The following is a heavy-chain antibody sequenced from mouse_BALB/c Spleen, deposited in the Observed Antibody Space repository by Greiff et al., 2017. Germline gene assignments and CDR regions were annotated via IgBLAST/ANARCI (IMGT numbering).Heavy chain of an antibody. Sequence: VQLQQSGAELARPGASVKLSCKASGYTFTSYWMQWVKQRPGQGLEWIGAIYPGDGDTRYTQKFKGKATLTVDKSSSTAYMQLKSLTSEDSAVYYCARSDDYDEGAYWGQGTLVTVSA. V-gene: IGHV1-87*01. D-gene: IGHD2-4*01. CDR3: ARSDDYDEGAY. CDR1: GYTFTSYW. J-gene: IGHJ3*01. CDR2: IYPGDGDT.